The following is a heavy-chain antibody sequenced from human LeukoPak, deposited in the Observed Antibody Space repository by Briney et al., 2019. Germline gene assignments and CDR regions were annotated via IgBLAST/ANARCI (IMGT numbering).Heavy chain of an antibody. CDR2: IKSKTDGGTT. V-gene: IGHV3-15*01. J-gene: IGHJ5*02. CDR3: TTDPEAGPAFGGVNNWFDP. CDR1: GFTFSNAW. Sequence: GGSLRLSCAASGFTFSNAWMSWVRQAPGKGLEWVGRIKSKTDGGTTDYAAPVKGRFTISRDDSKNTLYLQMDSLKTEDTAVYYCTTDPEAGPAFGGVNNWFDPWGQGTLVTVSS. D-gene: IGHD3-16*01.